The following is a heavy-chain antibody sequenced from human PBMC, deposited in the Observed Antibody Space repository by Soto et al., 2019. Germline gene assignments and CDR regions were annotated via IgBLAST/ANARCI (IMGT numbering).Heavy chain of an antibody. CDR3: ARGTKGNYYYYYMDV. V-gene: IGHV4-34*01. Sequence: SETLSLTCAFHRQSFSGYYWGWIRQPPGKGLEWIGEINHSGSTNYNPSLKSRVTISVDTSKNQFSLKLSSVTAADTAVYYCARGTKGNYYYYYMDVWGKGTTVS. J-gene: IGHJ6*03. D-gene: IGHD1-7*01. CDR2: INHSGST. CDR1: RQSFSGYY.